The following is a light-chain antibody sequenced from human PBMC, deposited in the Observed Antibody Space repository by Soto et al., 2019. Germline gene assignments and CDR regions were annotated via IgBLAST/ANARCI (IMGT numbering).Light chain of an antibody. Sequence: EIVLTQSPGTLSFSPGERATLSCRASQSVTGSYLAWYQQKPGQAPRLLIYGASSRATGIPDRFSGSGSGTDFTLTFSRLEPEDFAVYFCQQYGTSGGAFGPGTRVDLK. CDR2: GAS. CDR1: QSVTGSY. V-gene: IGKV3-20*01. CDR3: QQYGTSGGA. J-gene: IGKJ3*01.